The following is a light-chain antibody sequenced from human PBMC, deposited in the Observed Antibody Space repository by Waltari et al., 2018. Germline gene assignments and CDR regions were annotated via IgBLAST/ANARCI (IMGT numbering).Light chain of an antibody. CDR2: DLT. J-gene: IGLJ2*01. CDR3: SSYTGRGTVI. Sequence: QSVLTQPASVSGSPGQPITISCTGTNSDIGSYSYVSWYQQYPGKPPKLIIYDLTERPSGVSTRFSGSKSGNTASLTISGLQADDEADYFCSSYTGRGTVIFGRGTMVTVL. CDR1: NSDIGSYSY. V-gene: IGLV2-14*01.